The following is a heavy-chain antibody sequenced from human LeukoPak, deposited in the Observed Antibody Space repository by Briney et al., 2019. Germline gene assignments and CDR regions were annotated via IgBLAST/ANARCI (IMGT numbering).Heavy chain of an antibody. D-gene: IGHD3-9*01. V-gene: IGHV3-48*01. J-gene: IGHJ4*02. CDR3: ARVDTVTKSWALDY. Sequence: GGSLRLSCAVSGFTSNSYSMNWVRQAPGKGLEWVSYISTSEITTYYADSVKGRFTISRDEAKKSLYLHMHSLRAEDTAIYYCARVDTVTKSWALDYWGPGALVTVSS. CDR2: ISTSEITT. CDR1: GFTSNSYS.